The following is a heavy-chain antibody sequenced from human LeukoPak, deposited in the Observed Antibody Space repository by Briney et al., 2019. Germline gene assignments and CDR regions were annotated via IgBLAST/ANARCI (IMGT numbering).Heavy chain of an antibody. CDR1: GYTCTSYD. Sequence: ASVKVSCKASGYTCTSYDINWVRQATGQGLEWMGWMNPNSGNTGYAQKFQGRVTMTRNTSISTAYMELSSLRSEDTAVYYCARGPSWLDAFDIWGQGTMVTVSS. D-gene: IGHD2-2*01. J-gene: IGHJ3*02. V-gene: IGHV1-8*01. CDR2: MNPNSGNT. CDR3: ARGPSWLDAFDI.